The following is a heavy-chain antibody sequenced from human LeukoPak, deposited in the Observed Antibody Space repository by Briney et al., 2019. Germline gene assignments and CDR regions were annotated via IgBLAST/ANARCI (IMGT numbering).Heavy chain of an antibody. CDR1: GFTFSSYA. CDR2: ISYDGSNK. D-gene: IGHD3-10*01. J-gene: IGHJ4*02. Sequence: GGSLRLSCAASGFTFSSYAMHWVRQAPGKGLEWVAVISYDGSNKYYADSVKGRFTISRDNSKNTLYLQMNSLRAEDTAVYYCARDGALCGSGSYGYFDYWGQGTLVTVSS. V-gene: IGHV3-30-3*01. CDR3: ARDGALCGSGSYGYFDY.